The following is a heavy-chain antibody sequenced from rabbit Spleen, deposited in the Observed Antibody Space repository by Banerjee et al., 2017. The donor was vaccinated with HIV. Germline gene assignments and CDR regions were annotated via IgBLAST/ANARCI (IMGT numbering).Heavy chain of an antibody. D-gene: IGHD1-1*01. CDR2: INTVTGKT. J-gene: IGHJ2*01. Sequence: QSLEESGGDLVKPGASLTRTCPASGISFISSDYMCWVRQSPGKGLEWIACINTVTGKTVYASWAKGRFIMSRTSSTTVTLQMTSLTAADTAAYFCARNYVNAFDPWGPGTLVTVS. CDR3: ARNYVNAFDP. CDR1: GISFISSDY. V-gene: IGHV1S40*01.